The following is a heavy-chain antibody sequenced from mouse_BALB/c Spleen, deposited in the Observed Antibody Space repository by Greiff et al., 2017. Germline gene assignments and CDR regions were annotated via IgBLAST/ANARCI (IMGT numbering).Heavy chain of an antibody. CDR1: GFSLTSYG. CDR3: AKNSYGNYVWFAY. J-gene: IGHJ3*01. V-gene: IGHV2-5-1*01. CDR2: IWRGGST. Sequence: QVQLQQSGPSLVQPSQSLSITCTVSGFSLTSYGVHWVRQSPGKGLEWLGVIWRGGSTDYNAAFMSRLSITKDNSKSQVFFKMNSLQADDTAIYYCAKNSYGNYVWFAYWGQGTLVTVSA. D-gene: IGHD2-10*02.